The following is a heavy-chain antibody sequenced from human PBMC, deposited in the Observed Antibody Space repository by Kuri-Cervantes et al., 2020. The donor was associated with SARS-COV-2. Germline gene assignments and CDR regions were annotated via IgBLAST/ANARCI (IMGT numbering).Heavy chain of an antibody. CDR3: ARVGPYYYYGMDV. Sequence: SETLALTCTVAGGSISSYNWNWSRQPPGKGLEWIGYIYYSGSTNYNPSLKSRVTISVDTSKNQFSLKLSSVTAADTAVYYCARVGPYYYYGMDVWGQGTTVTVSS. J-gene: IGHJ6*02. CDR1: GGSISSYN. V-gene: IGHV4-59*01. CDR2: IYYSGST.